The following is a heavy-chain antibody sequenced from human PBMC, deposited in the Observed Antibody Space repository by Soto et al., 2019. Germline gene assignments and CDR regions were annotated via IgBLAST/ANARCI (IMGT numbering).Heavy chain of an antibody. Sequence: QLQLQESGPGLVKPSETLSLTCTVSGGSISSSSNHWGWIRQPPGKGLEWIGNIYYSENTYYNPSHKSRVTISVDTSKNQFSLRLTSVTAADTAVYYCATHPPYGPLDHWGQGTLVTVSS. CDR3: ATHPPYGPLDH. V-gene: IGHV4-39*01. J-gene: IGHJ4*02. CDR2: IYYSENT. CDR1: GGSISSSSNH. D-gene: IGHD4-17*01.